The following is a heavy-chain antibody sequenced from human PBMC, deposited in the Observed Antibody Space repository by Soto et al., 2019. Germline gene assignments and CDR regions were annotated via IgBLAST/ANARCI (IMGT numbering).Heavy chain of an antibody. V-gene: IGHV3-21*01. D-gene: IGHD3-22*01. CDR2: ITSSSSYI. J-gene: IGHJ4*02. CDR1: GFTFSLYS. CDR3: VRARSTDSRPDY. Sequence: WGSLRLSCAASGFTFSLYSMIWVRQAPGKGLEWVASITSSSSYIYYEDSLKGRFTISRDNAKNSLFLQLDSLRAEDTAVYFCVRARSTDSRPDYWGQGTLVTVSS.